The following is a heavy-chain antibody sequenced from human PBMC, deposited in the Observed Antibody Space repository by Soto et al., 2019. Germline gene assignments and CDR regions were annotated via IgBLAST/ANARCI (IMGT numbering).Heavy chain of an antibody. J-gene: IGHJ6*02. CDR1: GGSISSGGYY. V-gene: IGHV4-31*03. CDR3: ARDPFYYGMDV. CDR2: IYYSGST. Sequence: QVQLQESGPGLVKPSQTLSLTCIVSGGSISSGGYYWSWIRQHPGKALEWIGYIYYSGSTYYNTSLKSRVTISVDTSKNQFSLKLSSVTAADTAVYYCARDPFYYGMDVWGQGTTVTVSS.